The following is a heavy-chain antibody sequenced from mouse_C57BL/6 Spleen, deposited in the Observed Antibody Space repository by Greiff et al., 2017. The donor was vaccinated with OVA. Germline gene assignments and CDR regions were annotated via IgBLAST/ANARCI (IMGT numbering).Heavy chain of an antibody. Sequence: VQLQQSGAELVKPGASVKISCKASGYAFSSYWMNWVKQRPGKGLEWIGQIYPGDGDTNYNVKFKGKATLTADKSSSTAYMQLSSLTSEDSAVYFCARGYYGSSYFDYWGQGTTLTVSS. V-gene: IGHV1-80*01. CDR3: ARGYYGSSYFDY. CDR2: IYPGDGDT. D-gene: IGHD1-1*01. CDR1: GYAFSSYW. J-gene: IGHJ2*01.